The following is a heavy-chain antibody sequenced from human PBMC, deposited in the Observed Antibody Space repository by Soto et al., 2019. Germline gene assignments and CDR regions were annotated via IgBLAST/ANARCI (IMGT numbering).Heavy chain of an antibody. CDR2: INEDGSEK. CDR3: ARQATYRGSSGY. CDR1: GFTFSAYW. Sequence: PGGSLRLSCAASGFTFSAYWMSWVRQAPGKGLEWVANINEDGSEKYHVDSVKGRFTISRDDAKNSLYLQMNSLRAEDTAVYYCARQATYRGSSGYWGQGTLVIVSS. J-gene: IGHJ4*02. V-gene: IGHV3-7*01. D-gene: IGHD1-26*01.